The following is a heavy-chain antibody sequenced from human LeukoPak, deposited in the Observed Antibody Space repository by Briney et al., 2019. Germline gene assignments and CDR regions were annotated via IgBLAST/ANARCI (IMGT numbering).Heavy chain of an antibody. V-gene: IGHV4-39*01. J-gene: IGHJ5*02. CDR3: ARIIRTAGYYSNPKSGSFDL. Sequence: PSETLSLTCTVSGASIRANHHYWAWVRQPPGKGLEWIGTIFSSGTAYYNPSLRTRVSISVDTSKNESSLRLSAVTAADTGLYYCARIIRTAGYYSNPKSGSFDLWGQGILVTVSS. D-gene: IGHD3-22*01. CDR1: GASIRANHHY. CDR2: IFSSGTA.